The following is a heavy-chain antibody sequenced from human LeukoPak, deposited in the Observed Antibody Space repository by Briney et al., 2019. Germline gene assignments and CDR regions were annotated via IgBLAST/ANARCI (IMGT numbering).Heavy chain of an antibody. D-gene: IGHD5-12*01. CDR3: ARDKVATPTTLAFDP. V-gene: IGHV1-18*01. CDR1: GYTFTSYG. CDR2: ISAYNGKT. J-gene: IGHJ5*02. Sequence: ASVKVSCKASGYTFTSYGITWVRQAPGGGLEWMGWISAYNGKTNYAQKFQGRVTMTTDTSTSTAYMEVSSLISDDTAVYYCARDKVATPTTLAFDPWGQGTLATVSS.